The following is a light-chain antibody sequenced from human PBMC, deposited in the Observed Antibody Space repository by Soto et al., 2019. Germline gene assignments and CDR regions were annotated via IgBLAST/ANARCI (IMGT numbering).Light chain of an antibody. Sequence: EIVLTQSPGTLSLSPWERATLSCRASQSVSSSYLAWYQQKPGQAPRLLFYGASSRATGIPDRFSGSGSGSDFTLTISRLEPEDFAVYYCQQYGGSPITFGLGTRLEIK. J-gene: IGKJ5*01. V-gene: IGKV3-20*01. CDR2: GAS. CDR3: QQYGGSPIT. CDR1: QSVSSSY.